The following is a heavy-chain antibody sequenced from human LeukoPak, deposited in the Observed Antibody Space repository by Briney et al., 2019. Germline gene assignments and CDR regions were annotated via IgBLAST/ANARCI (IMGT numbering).Heavy chain of an antibody. CDR1: GFTFSSYA. V-gene: IGHV3-23*01. CDR3: AKEGYASSWYRFDY. CDR2: ISGSGSST. D-gene: IGHD6-13*01. J-gene: IGHJ4*02. Sequence: GGSLRLSCAASGFTFSSYAMSWVRQAPGKGLEWVSGISGSGSSTYYADSVKGRFNISRDNSKNMVYLQMNRLRADDTAVYHCAKEGYASSWYRFDYWGQGTLVTVSS.